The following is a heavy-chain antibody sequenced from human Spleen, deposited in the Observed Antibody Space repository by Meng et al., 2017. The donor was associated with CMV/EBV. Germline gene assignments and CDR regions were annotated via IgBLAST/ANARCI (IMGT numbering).Heavy chain of an antibody. D-gene: IGHD3-22*01. CDR2: IYYSGST. CDR3: ARARKGTGYYYDSSGYPSFIDY. V-gene: IGHV4-39*07. J-gene: IGHJ4*02. Sequence: SETLSLTCTVSGGSISSSSYYWGWIRQPPGKGLEWIGSIYYSGSTYYNPSLKRRVTISVDTSKNQFSLKLSSVTAADTAVYYCARARKGTGYYYDSSGYPSFIDYWGQGTLVTVSS. CDR1: GGSISSSSYY.